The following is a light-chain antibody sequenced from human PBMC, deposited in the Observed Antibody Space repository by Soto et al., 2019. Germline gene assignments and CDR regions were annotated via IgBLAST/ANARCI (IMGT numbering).Light chain of an antibody. CDR1: QSVTSGY. V-gene: IGKV3-20*01. CDR2: GVS. Sequence: EIVLTQSPGTLSLSPGERATLSCRASQSVTSGYLAWYQQKPGQSPRLLVYGVSSRATGVPDRFSGSGSGTDFTLTISRLESEHSAVYYCPRYDTSPTSTFGPGNKVEIK. CDR3: PRYDTSPTST. J-gene: IGKJ1*01.